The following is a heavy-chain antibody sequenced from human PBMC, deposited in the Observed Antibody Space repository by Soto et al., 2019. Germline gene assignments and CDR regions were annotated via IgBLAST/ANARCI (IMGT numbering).Heavy chain of an antibody. Sequence: GGSLRLSCAASGVTVSSNYMSWVRRAPGKGLEWVSVSYSGGSTYYADSVKGRFTVSRDNSKNTLYLQMNSLRAEDTAVYYCARDTVAAADYDYYGIDVWGQGTTVTVSS. J-gene: IGHJ6*02. CDR1: GVTVSSNY. CDR3: ARDTVAAADYDYYGIDV. CDR2: SYSGGST. D-gene: IGHD2-2*01. V-gene: IGHV3-66*01.